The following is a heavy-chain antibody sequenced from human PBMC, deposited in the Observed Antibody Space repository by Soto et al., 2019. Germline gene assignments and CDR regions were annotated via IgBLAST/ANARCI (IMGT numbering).Heavy chain of an antibody. V-gene: IGHV1-3*01. CDR3: ARDQYYYGSGSYYNVYYYYGMDV. Sequence: ASVKVSCKASGYTFTSYAMHWVRQAPGQRLEWMGWINAGNGNTKYSQKFQGRVTITRDTSASTAYMELSSLRSEDTAVYYCARDQYYYGSGSYYNVYYYYGMDVWGQGTTVTVSS. CDR2: INAGNGNT. CDR1: GYTFTSYA. D-gene: IGHD3-10*01. J-gene: IGHJ6*02.